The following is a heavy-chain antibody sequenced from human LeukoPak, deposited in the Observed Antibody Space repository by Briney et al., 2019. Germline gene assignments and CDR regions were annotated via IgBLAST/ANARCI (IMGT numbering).Heavy chain of an antibody. Sequence: GGSLRLSCAASGFTFSSYAMSWVRQAPGKGLEWVSATSGSGHSTYYADSVKGRFTISRDSSKNTLYLQMNSPRAEDTAVYYCAKDPGQWLASRIDYWGQGTLVTVSS. CDR3: AKDPGQWLASRIDY. D-gene: IGHD6-19*01. J-gene: IGHJ4*02. CDR1: GFTFSSYA. CDR2: TSGSGHST. V-gene: IGHV3-23*01.